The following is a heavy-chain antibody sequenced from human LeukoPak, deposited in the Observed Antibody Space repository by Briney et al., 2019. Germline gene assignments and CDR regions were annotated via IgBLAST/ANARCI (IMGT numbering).Heavy chain of an antibody. CDR2: IKEDGSEK. J-gene: IGHJ4*02. V-gene: IGHV3-7*01. D-gene: IGHD3-3*01. CDR3: VREGPPQGRPWSGYYPFYF. Sequence: GGSLRLSCAASGFTFNYYWMTWVRQSPNKGLERLANIKEDGSEKHYMDSVKGRFAISRDNAKNSLFLQMYSLTVEDTAVYYCVREGPPQGRPWSGYYPFYFWGQGTLVTVSS. CDR1: GFTFNYYW.